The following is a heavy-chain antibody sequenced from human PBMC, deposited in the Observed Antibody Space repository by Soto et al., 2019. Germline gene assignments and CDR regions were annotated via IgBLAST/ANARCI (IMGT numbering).Heavy chain of an antibody. CDR1: GFTFSSYS. CDR3: ARGGMPSGYSSSWYWFDP. Sequence: GGSLRLSCAASGFTFSSYSMNWVRQAPGKGLEWVSSISSSSSYIYYADSVKGRFTISRDNAKNSLYLQMNSLRAEDTAVYYCARGGMPSGYSSSWYWFDPWGQGTLVTVSS. CDR2: ISSSSSYI. V-gene: IGHV3-21*01. J-gene: IGHJ5*02. D-gene: IGHD6-13*01.